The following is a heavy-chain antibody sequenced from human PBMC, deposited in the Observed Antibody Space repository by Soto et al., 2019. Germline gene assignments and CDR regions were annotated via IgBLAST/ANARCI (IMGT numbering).Heavy chain of an antibody. D-gene: IGHD3-22*01. CDR1: GFTFSNAW. CDR3: TTDHSSPRLGAFDI. Sequence: EVQLVESGGGLVKPGGSLRLSCAASGFTFSNAWMNWVRQAPGKGLEWVGRIKSKTDGGTTDYAAPMKGRFTISRDDSKNTLYLQMNSLKTEDTAVYYCTTDHSSPRLGAFDIWGQGTMVTVSS. V-gene: IGHV3-15*07. J-gene: IGHJ3*02. CDR2: IKSKTDGGTT.